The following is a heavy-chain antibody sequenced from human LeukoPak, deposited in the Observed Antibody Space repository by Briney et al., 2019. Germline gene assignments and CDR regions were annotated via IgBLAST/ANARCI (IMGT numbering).Heavy chain of an antibody. Sequence: SETLSLTCAVYGGSFSGYYWSWIRQPPGKGLEWIGEINHSGSTNYNPSLKSRVTISVDTSKNQFSLKLSSVTAADTAVYYCARGMTGIRAANWFDPWGQGTLVTVSS. CDR2: INHSGST. CDR1: GGSFSGYY. J-gene: IGHJ5*02. CDR3: ARGMTGIRAANWFDP. D-gene: IGHD1-1*01. V-gene: IGHV4-34*01.